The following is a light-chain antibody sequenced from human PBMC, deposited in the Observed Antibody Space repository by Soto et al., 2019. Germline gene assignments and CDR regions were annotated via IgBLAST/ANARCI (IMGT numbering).Light chain of an antibody. CDR2: AAS. V-gene: IGKV3-15*01. CDR1: QSITRD. Sequence: EIVMTQFPASLSVSPGERVTLSCRASQSITRDLAWYQQKPGQAPRLLVFAASFRATDIPPRFSGSGSRTDFTLTINSLQSEDFGLYFCQEYTKWPGTFGQGTRVEMK. CDR3: QEYTKWPGT. J-gene: IGKJ1*01.